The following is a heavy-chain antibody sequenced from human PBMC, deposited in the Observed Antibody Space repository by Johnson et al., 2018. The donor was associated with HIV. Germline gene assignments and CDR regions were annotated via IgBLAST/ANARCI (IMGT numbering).Heavy chain of an antibody. CDR3: ASGRVGGNDAFDI. Sequence: QEQLVESGGGVVQPGRSLRLSCAASGFTFISYAMHWVRQAPGKGLEWVAVISYDGSNKYYADSVKGRFTISRDNSKNTLYLQMNSLRAEDTAVYYCASGRVGGNDAFDIWGQGTMVTVSS. CDR2: ISYDGSNK. CDR1: GFTFISYA. J-gene: IGHJ3*02. D-gene: IGHD2-15*01. V-gene: IGHV3-30*04.